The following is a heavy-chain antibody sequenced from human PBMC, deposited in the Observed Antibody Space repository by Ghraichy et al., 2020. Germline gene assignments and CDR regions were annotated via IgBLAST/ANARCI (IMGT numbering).Heavy chain of an antibody. CDR3: AKDRGDIVVVVAATPAFDI. CDR2: ISGSGGST. D-gene: IGHD2-15*01. V-gene: IGHV3-23*01. J-gene: IGHJ3*02. Sequence: GESLNISCAASGFTFSSYAMSWVRQAPGKGLEWVSAISGSGGSTYYADSVKGRFTISRDNSKNTLYLQMNSLRAEDTAVYYCAKDRGDIVVVVAATPAFDIWGQGTMVTVSS. CDR1: GFTFSSYA.